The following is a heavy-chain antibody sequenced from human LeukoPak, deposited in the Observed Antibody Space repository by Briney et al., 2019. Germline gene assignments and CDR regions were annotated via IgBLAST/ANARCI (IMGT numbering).Heavy chain of an antibody. CDR1: GFTFDDYA. CDR2: ISWNSGSI. D-gene: IGHD1-1*01. J-gene: IGHJ4*02. Sequence: GGSLRLSCAASGFTFDDYAMHWVRQAPGKGLEWVSGISWNSGSIGYADSVKGRFIISRDNRKNSLYLQMNSLRTEDAALYYCVKDRSTSGVSEFDCWGQGTLVTVSS. V-gene: IGHV3-9*01. CDR3: VKDRSTSGVSEFDC.